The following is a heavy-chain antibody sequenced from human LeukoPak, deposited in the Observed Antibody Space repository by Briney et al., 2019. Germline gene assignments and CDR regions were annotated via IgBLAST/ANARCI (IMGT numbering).Heavy chain of an antibody. CDR2: IYHSGST. CDR1: GYSISSGYY. Sequence: SETLSLTCTVSGYSISSGYYWGWIRQPPGKGLEWIGSIYHSGSTYYNPSLKSRVTILVDTSKNQFSLKLSSVTAADTAVYYCARCIVGATIDYWGQGTLVTVSS. CDR3: ARCIVGATIDY. D-gene: IGHD1-26*01. J-gene: IGHJ4*02. V-gene: IGHV4-38-2*02.